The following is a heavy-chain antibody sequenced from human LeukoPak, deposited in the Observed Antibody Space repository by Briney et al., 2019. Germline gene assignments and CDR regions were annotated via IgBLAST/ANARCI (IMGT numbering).Heavy chain of an antibody. Sequence: VGSLRLSCAASGFTFSSYGMSWVRQAPGKGLEWVSAISGSGGSTYYADSVKGRFTISRDNSKNTLYLQMNSLRAEDTAVYYCAKIFQWELRGYFDYWGQGTLVTVSS. J-gene: IGHJ4*02. CDR1: GFTFSSYG. V-gene: IGHV3-23*01. CDR2: ISGSGGST. D-gene: IGHD1-26*01. CDR3: AKIFQWELRGYFDY.